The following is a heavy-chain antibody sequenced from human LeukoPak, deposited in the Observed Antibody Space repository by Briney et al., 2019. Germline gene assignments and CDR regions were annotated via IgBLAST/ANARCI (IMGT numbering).Heavy chain of an antibody. Sequence: GASVKVSCKASGYTFTSYGISWVRQAPGQGLEWMGWISAYNGNTNYAQKLQGRVTMTTDTSTSTAYMELRSLRSDDTAVYYCARGPDREYQLLFPRAEYFQHWGQGTLVTVSS. D-gene: IGHD2-2*01. V-gene: IGHV1-18*01. CDR3: ARGPDREYQLLFPRAEYFQH. J-gene: IGHJ1*01. CDR1: GYTFTSYG. CDR2: ISAYNGNT.